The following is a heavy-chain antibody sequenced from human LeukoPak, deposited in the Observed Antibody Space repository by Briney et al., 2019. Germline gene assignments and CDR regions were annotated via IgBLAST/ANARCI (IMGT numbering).Heavy chain of an antibody. D-gene: IGHD6-19*01. CDR2: ISRSSKTI. CDR1: GFTFSSHS. CDR3: ARDGSGWYDY. Sequence: GGSLRLSCAASGFTFSSHSMNWVRQAPGNGLEWVAYISRSSKTIYYADSVKGRFTISRDNAKNSLYLQMNSLRAEDTAVYYCARDGSGWYDYWGQGILVTVSS. V-gene: IGHV3-48*04. J-gene: IGHJ4*02.